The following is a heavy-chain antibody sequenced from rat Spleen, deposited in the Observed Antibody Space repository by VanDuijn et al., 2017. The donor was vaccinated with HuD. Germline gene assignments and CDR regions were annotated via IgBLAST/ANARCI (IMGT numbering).Heavy chain of an antibody. CDR2: ITHTGGST. D-gene: IGHD1-5*01. CDR1: GFTFNSYW. V-gene: IGHV5-31*01. Sequence: EVQLVESGGGLVQPGRSLKLSCVASGFTFNSYWMTWIRQAPGRGLEWVASITHTGGSTYYPDSVKGRFTISRDDAKSTLYLQMDSLRSEDSATYYCTRSYNYYFDYWGHGVMVTVSS. J-gene: IGHJ2*01. CDR3: TRSYNYYFDY.